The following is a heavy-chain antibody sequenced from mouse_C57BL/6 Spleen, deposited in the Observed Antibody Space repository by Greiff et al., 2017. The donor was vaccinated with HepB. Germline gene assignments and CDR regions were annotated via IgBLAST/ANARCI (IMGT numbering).Heavy chain of an antibody. D-gene: IGHD3-2*02. J-gene: IGHJ2*01. CDR1: GFTFSSYA. V-gene: IGHV5-9-1*02. CDR3: TREKFSGSLTGSGYFDY. CDR2: ISSGGDYI. Sequence: EVQLVESGEGLVKPGGSLKLSCAASGFTFSSYAMSWVRQTPEKRLEWVAYISSGGDYIYYADTVKGRFTISRDNARNTLYLQMSSLKSEDTAMYYCTREKFSGSLTGSGYFDYWGQGTTLTVSS.